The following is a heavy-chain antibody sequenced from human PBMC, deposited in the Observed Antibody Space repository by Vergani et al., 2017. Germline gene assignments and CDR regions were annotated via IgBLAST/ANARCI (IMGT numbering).Heavy chain of an antibody. CDR2: IYHSGST. D-gene: IGHD4-17*01. CDR1: GGSISSGGYS. J-gene: IGHJ2*01. CDR3: ARATTEMKWAYPSSFDL. Sequence: QLQLQESGSGLVKPSQTLSLTCAVSGGSISSGGYSWSWIRQPPGKGLEWIGYIYHSGSTYYNPSLKSRVTISVDRSKNQFSLKLSSVTAADTAVYYCARATTEMKWAYPSSFDLWGRGTLVTVSS. V-gene: IGHV4-30-2*01.